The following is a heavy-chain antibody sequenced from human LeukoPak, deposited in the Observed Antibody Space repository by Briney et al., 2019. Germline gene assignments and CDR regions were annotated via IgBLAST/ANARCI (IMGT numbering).Heavy chain of an antibody. CDR2: ISAYNSNT. CDR1: GSTFTNYG. D-gene: IGHD6-19*01. J-gene: IGHJ4*02. CDR3: AILAVLSLTTDY. V-gene: IGHV1-18*01. Sequence: ASVKVSCKPSGSTFTNYGFAWVRQPPGQGLEWMGWISAYNSNTNYAQKLQGRVTMTTDTSTSTAYMELRSLRSDDTAVYYCAILAVLSLTTDYWGQGTLVTVSS.